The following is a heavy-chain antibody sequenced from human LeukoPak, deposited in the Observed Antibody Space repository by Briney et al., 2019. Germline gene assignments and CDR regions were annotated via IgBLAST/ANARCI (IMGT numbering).Heavy chain of an antibody. CDR1: GITLSNYG. J-gene: IGHJ4*02. D-gene: IGHD3-22*01. CDR3: AKRGVVIRVILVGFHKEAYYFDS. CDR2: IRDRGGRT. V-gene: IGHV3-23*01. Sequence: GGSLRLSCAVSGITLSNYGMSWVRQAPGKGLEWVAGIRDRGGRTNYADSAKGRSPISRDNPKNTLYLKMNRLRAEDTAVYFCAKRGVVIRVILVGFHKEAYYFDSWGQGALVTVSS.